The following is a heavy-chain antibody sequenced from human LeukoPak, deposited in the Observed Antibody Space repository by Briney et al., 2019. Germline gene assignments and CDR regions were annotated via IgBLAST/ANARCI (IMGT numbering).Heavy chain of an antibody. Sequence: SETLSLTCTVSGYSITNTFYWGCLRQSPGKGPEWIGSIHHSGSRFESGSTHYNSSLRSRVSVSADPHNNQFSLTLTSVTAAHTAVYFCAKNAGSGFFSDWGRGTLVTVSS. D-gene: IGHD6-25*01. CDR3: AKNAGSGFFSD. CDR2: IHHSGSRFESGST. V-gene: IGHV4-38-2*02. CDR1: GYSITNTFY. J-gene: IGHJ1*01.